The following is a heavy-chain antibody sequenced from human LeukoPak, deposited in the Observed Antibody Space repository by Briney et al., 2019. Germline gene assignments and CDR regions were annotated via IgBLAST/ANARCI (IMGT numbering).Heavy chain of an antibody. CDR2: IYSGGST. D-gene: IGHD2-2*01. CDR1: GFTVSTYY. J-gene: IGHJ4*02. V-gene: IGHV3-53*01. CDR3: ARGLGYCTSTTCLLPFYY. Sequence: RGCLRLSCAASGFTVSTYYMTWVRQAPGKGLGCVSVIYSGGSTYYADAVKGRCTVSRDNSKNTLYLQMNSLRAEDTAMYYCARGLGYCTSTTCLLPFYYWGQGTLVTVSS.